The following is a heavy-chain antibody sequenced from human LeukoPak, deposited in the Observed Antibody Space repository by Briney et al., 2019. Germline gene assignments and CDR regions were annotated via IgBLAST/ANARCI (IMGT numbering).Heavy chain of an antibody. CDR2: INYDGSEN. Sequence: PGGSLRLSCAASGFTFSRYWMTWVRQAPGKGLEWVANINYDGSENYYADSLKGRFTISRDNANNSLYLQMNSLRAEDTAVYYCARVRTGTYVFAFDIWGQGTMVTVSS. CDR3: ARVRTGTYVFAFDI. D-gene: IGHD1-7*01. CDR1: GFTFSRYW. J-gene: IGHJ3*02. V-gene: IGHV3-7*05.